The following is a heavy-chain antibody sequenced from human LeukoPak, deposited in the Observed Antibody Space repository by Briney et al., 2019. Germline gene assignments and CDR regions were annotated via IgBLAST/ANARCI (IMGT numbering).Heavy chain of an antibody. CDR1: GFTFSSYW. D-gene: IGHD5-18*01. Sequence: PGGSLRLSCAASGFTFSSYWMHWVRQAPGKGLVWVSRINSDGSSTNYADSLKGRFTLSRNNAKNTLYLQMNSLRAEDTAVYYCARAPREYSYGTYYFDFWGQGTLVTVSS. V-gene: IGHV3-74*01. CDR3: ARAPREYSYGTYYFDF. J-gene: IGHJ4*02. CDR2: INSDGSST.